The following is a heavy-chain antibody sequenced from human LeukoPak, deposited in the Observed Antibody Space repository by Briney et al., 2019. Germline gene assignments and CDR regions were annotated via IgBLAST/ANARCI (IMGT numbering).Heavy chain of an antibody. V-gene: IGHV3-33*01. D-gene: IGHD2-2*02. Sequence: GRSLRLSCAASGFIFSSYGMHWVRQAPGKGLEWVAVIWYDGSNKYYADSVKGRFTISRDNSKNTLYLQMNSLRAEDTAVYYCARERGYCSSTSCYTATYYYYYGMDVWGQGTTVTVSS. CDR2: IWYDGSNK. CDR1: GFIFSSYG. J-gene: IGHJ6*02. CDR3: ARERGYCSSTSCYTATYYYYYGMDV.